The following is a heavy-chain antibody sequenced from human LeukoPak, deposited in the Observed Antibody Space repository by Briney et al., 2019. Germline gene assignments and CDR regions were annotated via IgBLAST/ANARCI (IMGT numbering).Heavy chain of an antibody. CDR3: ARGPLRIADRPA. CDR1: GGSLSGYY. V-gene: IGHV4-34*01. J-gene: IGHJ5*02. Sequence: SDTLSLTCALSGGSLSGYYWNWIRQSPEKGLEWIGEIYYGGNTNYNPSLKSRVTLSIDPSKNQFSLELRSLTAADTGVYYCARGPLRIADRPAWGQGTLVPVSS. CDR2: IYYGGNT. D-gene: IGHD6-6*01.